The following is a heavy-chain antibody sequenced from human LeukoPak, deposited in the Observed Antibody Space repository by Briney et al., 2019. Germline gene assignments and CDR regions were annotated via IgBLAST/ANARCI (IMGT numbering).Heavy chain of an antibody. V-gene: IGHV4-59*01. CDR3: ARIHRYCSGGKYYVYDY. CDR1: GGSISCFY. D-gene: IGHD2-15*01. Sequence: SETLSLTCTVSGGSISCFYCSWIRQPPGKGPEWIGYIYYSGTTKYNPSLKSRVTISADTSTNQFSLTLRSVTAADTATYHCARIHRYCSGGKYYVYDYWGPGTRVTVSS. J-gene: IGHJ4*02. CDR2: IYYSGTT.